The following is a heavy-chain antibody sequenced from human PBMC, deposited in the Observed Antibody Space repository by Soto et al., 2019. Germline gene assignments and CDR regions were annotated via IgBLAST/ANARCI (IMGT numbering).Heavy chain of an antibody. Sequence: PSETLSLTCTVCGGSISSYDCSWIRQPPWKGLEWIGYIYYSGITNYNPSLRSRVTISVDTSKNQFSLKLSSVTAADTAVYYCARGPLYDFWSGYFYYFDYWGQRTLVAVCS. CDR3: ARGPLYDFWSGYFYYFDY. CDR1: GGSISSYD. V-gene: IGHV4-59*01. J-gene: IGHJ4*02. CDR2: IYYSGIT. D-gene: IGHD3-3*01.